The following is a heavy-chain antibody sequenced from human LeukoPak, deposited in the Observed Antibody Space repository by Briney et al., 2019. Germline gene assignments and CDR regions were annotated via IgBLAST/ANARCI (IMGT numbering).Heavy chain of an antibody. Sequence: GGSLRLSCAASGFTFSSYAMSWVRQAPGKGLEWVSTISGSGGSTYYAVSAKGRFTISRDNSKNTLYLQMNSLRAEDTAVYYCAKMILTTVIYYFDYWGQGTLVTVSS. J-gene: IGHJ4*02. CDR2: ISGSGGST. D-gene: IGHD4-17*01. V-gene: IGHV3-23*01. CDR3: AKMILTTVIYYFDY. CDR1: GFTFSSYA.